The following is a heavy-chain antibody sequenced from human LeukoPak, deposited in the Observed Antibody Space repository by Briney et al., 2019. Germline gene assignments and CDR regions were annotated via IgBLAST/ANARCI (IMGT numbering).Heavy chain of an antibody. J-gene: IGHJ2*01. CDR1: GYTFTSYG. D-gene: IGHD3-10*01. Sequence: ASVTVSCKASGYTFTSYGISWVRQAPGQGLEWMGWISAYNGNTNYAQKLQGRVTMTTDTSTSTACMELRSLRSDDTAVYYCARGSYGRTYWYFDLWGRGTLVTVSS. CDR2: ISAYNGNT. V-gene: IGHV1-18*01. CDR3: ARGSYGRTYWYFDL.